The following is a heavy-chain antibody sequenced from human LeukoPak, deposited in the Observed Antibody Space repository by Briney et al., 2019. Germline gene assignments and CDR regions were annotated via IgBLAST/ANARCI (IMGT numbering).Heavy chain of an antibody. CDR2: INPNSGGT. Sequence: ASVRVSCKASGYTFTCYYMHWVRQAPGQGLEWIGWINPNSGGTSYAQKFQGRVTLTRDTSISTAYMELSRLRSDDTAVYYCATEGKVVPAAMGSDAFDIWGQGTMVTVSS. CDR1: GYTFTCYY. J-gene: IGHJ3*02. CDR3: ATEGKVVPAAMGSDAFDI. V-gene: IGHV1-2*02. D-gene: IGHD2-2*01.